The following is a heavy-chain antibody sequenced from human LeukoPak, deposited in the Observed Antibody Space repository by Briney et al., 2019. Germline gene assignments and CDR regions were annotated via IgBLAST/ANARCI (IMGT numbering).Heavy chain of an antibody. V-gene: IGHV3-23*01. J-gene: IGHJ2*01. D-gene: IGHD3-9*01. CDR3: AKDSVNYDILTGYQNWYFDL. Sequence: GGSLRLSCAASGLTFSSYAMSWVRQAPGKGLEWVSAISGSGGSTYYADSVKGRFTISRDNSKNTLYLQMNSLRAEDTAVYYCAKDSVNYDILTGYQNWYFDLWGRGTLVTVSS. CDR2: ISGSGGST. CDR1: GLTFSSYA.